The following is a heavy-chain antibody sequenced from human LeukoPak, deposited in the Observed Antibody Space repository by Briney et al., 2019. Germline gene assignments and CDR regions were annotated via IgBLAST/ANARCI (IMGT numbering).Heavy chain of an antibody. V-gene: IGHV3-20*04. J-gene: IGHJ6*03. CDR1: GFVFDDFG. Sequence: GGSLRLSCGASGFVFDDFGMTWVRQVPGKGREGVSGINWNGDSAGYADSVTGRFTISRDNAKHYVYLQMNSLRAEDTALYYCAREYIVAVVNGGVNSFYYYMDVWGKGTTVTVSS. D-gene: IGHD2-15*01. CDR2: INWNGDSA. CDR3: AREYIVAVVNGGVNSFYYYMDV.